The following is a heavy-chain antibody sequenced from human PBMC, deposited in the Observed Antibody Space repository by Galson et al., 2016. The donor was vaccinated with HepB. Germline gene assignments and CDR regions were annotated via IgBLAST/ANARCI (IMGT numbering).Heavy chain of an antibody. CDR1: GFTFSTYG. Sequence: SLRLSCAASGFTFSTYGMHWVRQAPGKGLEWVAVISFDGRNKFDADSVKGRLIISRDNSINTLYLQMNSLRPEDTAVYFCARDPFYNGYDLNWGQGTLVTVSS. CDR2: ISFDGRNK. CDR3: ARDPFYNGYDLN. J-gene: IGHJ4*02. D-gene: IGHD5-12*01. V-gene: IGHV3-30*04.